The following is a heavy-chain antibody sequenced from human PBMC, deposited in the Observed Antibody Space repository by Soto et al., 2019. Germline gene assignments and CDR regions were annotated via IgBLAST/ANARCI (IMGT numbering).Heavy chain of an antibody. CDR1: GYIFTNHG. Sequence: GASVKVSCKTSGYIFTNHGISWVRQAPGQGLEWMGWITAYSGNTNYAQKFQDRVTMTTDTSTTTGYMELRSLRSDDTAVYYCVREGGWAPLDYYGMDVWGQGTTVTVSS. CDR3: VREGGWAPLDYYGMDV. D-gene: IGHD6-19*01. CDR2: ITAYSGNT. V-gene: IGHV1-18*01. J-gene: IGHJ6*02.